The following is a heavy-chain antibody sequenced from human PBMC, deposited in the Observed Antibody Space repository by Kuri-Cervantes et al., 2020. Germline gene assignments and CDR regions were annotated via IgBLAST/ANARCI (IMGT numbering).Heavy chain of an antibody. D-gene: IGHD7-27*01. V-gene: IGHV3-23*01. CDR3: AKDWAWFDP. CDR2: ISGSGGST. J-gene: IGHJ5*02. Sequence: GESLKISCAASGFTFSSYAMSWVRQAPGKGLEWVSAISGSGGSTYYADSVEGRFTISRDNSKNTLYLQMNSLRAEDTAVYYCAKDWAWFDPWGQGTLVTVSS. CDR1: GFTFSSYA.